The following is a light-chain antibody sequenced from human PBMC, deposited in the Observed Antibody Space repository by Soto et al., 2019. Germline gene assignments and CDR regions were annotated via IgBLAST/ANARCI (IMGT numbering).Light chain of an antibody. CDR1: ESVGSF. Sequence: EIALTQSPATLSLSPGERATLSCRASESVGSFLAWYQQKPGQAPRLLIYDASNRATGIPARFSGSGSGTDFTLVISSLEPEDFAVYYCQQRSNWSWKFGQGTKVDI. V-gene: IGKV3-11*01. CDR2: DAS. CDR3: QQRSNWSWK. J-gene: IGKJ1*01.